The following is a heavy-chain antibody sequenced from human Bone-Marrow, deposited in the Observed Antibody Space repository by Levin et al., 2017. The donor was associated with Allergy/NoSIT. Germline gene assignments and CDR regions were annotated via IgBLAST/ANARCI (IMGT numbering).Heavy chain of an antibody. CDR3: AKSNFWSGQETY. D-gene: IGHD3-3*01. CDR2: ISGSGSGT. J-gene: IGHJ4*02. V-gene: IGHV3-23*01. CDR1: GFTFSNYA. Sequence: SCAASGFTFSNYAMNWIRQAPGKGLEWVSSISGSGSGTYYADSVKGRFTVSRDNSNTTLHLQMNSLRAEDTAIYYCAKSNFWSGQETYWGQGTLVTVSS.